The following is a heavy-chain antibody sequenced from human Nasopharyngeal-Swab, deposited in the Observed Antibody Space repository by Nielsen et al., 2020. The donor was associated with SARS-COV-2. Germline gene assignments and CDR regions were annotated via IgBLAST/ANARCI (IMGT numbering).Heavy chain of an antibody. D-gene: IGHD4-17*01. J-gene: IGHJ4*02. Sequence: WIRQPPGKALEWLALIYWDDDKRYSPSLKSRLTITEDTSKNQVVLTMTNMDPVDTATYYCARNDYGDRDFDYWGQGTLVTVSS. CDR2: IYWDDDK. CDR3: ARNDYGDRDFDY. V-gene: IGHV2-5*02.